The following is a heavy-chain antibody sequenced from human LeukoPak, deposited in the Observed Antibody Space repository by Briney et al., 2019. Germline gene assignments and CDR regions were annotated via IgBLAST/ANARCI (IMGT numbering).Heavy chain of an antibody. D-gene: IGHD1-26*01. J-gene: IGHJ4*02. V-gene: IGHV3-15*07. CDR1: GFTFSNAW. CDR3: ATGSDLAGLDY. Sequence: GGSLRLSCVGSGFTFSNAWMNWVRQAPGKGLEWVGRIKSKVNGETIHYAAPVKGRFTISRDDSKNTVYLQMSSLKTEDSAVYYCATGSDLAGLDYWGQGTLVIVSS. CDR2: IKSKVNGETI.